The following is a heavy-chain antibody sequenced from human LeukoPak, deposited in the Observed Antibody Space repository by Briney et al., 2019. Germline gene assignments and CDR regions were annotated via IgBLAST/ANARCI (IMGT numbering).Heavy chain of an antibody. CDR3: AKLGRPLIAVRRTTEFDY. CDR2: ISGSGGST. J-gene: IGHJ4*02. Sequence: HAGGSLRLSCAASGFTFSSYAMSWVRQAPGKGLEWVSAISGSGGSTYYADSVKGRFTISRDNSKNTLYLQMNSLRAEDTAVYYCAKLGRPLIAVRRTTEFDYWGQGTLVTVSS. D-gene: IGHD6-19*01. V-gene: IGHV3-23*01. CDR1: GFTFSSYA.